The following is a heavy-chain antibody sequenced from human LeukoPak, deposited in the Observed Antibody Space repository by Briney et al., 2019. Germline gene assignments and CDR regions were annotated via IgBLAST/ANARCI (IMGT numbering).Heavy chain of an antibody. V-gene: IGHV3-21*01. Sequence: GGSLRLSCAASGFTFSSYSMNWVRQAPGKGLEWVSSISSSSNYIYYADSMKGRFTISRDNAKNSLYLQMNSLRAEDTAVYFCARATGYDATFDYWGQGPLFSVSS. J-gene: IGHJ4*02. CDR3: ARATGYDATFDY. D-gene: IGHD6-13*01. CDR2: ISSSSNYI. CDR1: GFTFSSYS.